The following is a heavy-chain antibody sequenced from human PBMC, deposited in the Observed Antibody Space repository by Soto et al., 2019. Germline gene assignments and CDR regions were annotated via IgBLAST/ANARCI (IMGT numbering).Heavy chain of an antibody. CDR1: GGSIRTGGYY. CDR3: ARDLDVRLGNYFDY. Sequence: QVQLQESGPGLVKPSQTLSLTCTVSGGSIRTGGYYWSWIRQHPGKGLEWNGNIYYSGSTSYNPSLRSRVTISVDTSKNHFSLSLSSVTAADTAVYYCARDLDVRLGNYFDYWGQGALVTVSS. V-gene: IGHV4-31*03. D-gene: IGHD3-16*01. J-gene: IGHJ4*02. CDR2: IYYSGST.